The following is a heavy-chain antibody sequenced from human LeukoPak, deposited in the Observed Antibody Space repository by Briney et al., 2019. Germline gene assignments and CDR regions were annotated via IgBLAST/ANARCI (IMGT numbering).Heavy chain of an antibody. Sequence: GGSLRLSCAASGFTFSSYEMNWVRQAPGKGLEWVSYISSSGSTIYYADSVKGRFTISRDNAKNSLYLQMNSLRAEDTAVYYCARSPGGYFGWLPEAFDYWGQGTLVTVSS. CDR3: ARSPGGYFGWLPEAFDY. CDR2: ISSSGSTI. J-gene: IGHJ4*02. V-gene: IGHV3-48*03. CDR1: GFTFSSYE. D-gene: IGHD3-9*01.